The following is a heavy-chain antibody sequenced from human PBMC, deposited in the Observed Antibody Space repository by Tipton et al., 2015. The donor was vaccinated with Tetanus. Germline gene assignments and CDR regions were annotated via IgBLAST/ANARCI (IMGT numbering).Heavy chain of an antibody. J-gene: IGHJ4*02. CDR3: ARDPVLGIGTH. CDR1: GDSINSGDYY. CDR2: INSRSSSI. D-gene: IGHD2-21*01. V-gene: IGHV3-11*04. Sequence: LSLTCSVSGDSINSGDYYWSWIRQPPGKGLEWVSSINSRSSSIYYSDSVKGRFTVSRDNANNSVYLQMNSLRVEGTAIYYCARDPVLGIGTHWGQGTPVAVSS.